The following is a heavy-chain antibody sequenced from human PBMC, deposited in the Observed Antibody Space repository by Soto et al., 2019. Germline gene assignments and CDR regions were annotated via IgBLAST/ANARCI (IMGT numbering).Heavy chain of an antibody. V-gene: IGHV3-23*01. Sequence: EVQLLESGGGLAQPGGSLRLSCAVSGITFTNYAMGWVRPAPGKGLEWVSGISGNVGSTTHYADTVKGRFTISRDNSKNILFLQMNSLRAEDTAVYYCAKHRGFVAGPFDSWGQGTLVIVSS. J-gene: IGHJ4*02. CDR2: ISGNVGSTT. D-gene: IGHD6-19*01. CDR1: GITFTNYA. CDR3: AKHRGFVAGPFDS.